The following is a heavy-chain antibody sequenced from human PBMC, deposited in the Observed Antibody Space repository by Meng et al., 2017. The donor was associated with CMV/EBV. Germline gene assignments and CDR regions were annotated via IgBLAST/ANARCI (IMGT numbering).Heavy chain of an antibody. CDR3: ARIAAAGRFDY. D-gene: IGHD6-13*01. Sequence: EAVPARWKTRQTLAMSCTFSGFSLSIGGVGVGWIRQPPGKALEWLALIYWDDDQRNSPSLKSRRTITKDTSKNQVVLTMTNMDPVDTATYYCARIAAAGRFDYWGQGTLFTVSS. CDR1: GFSLSIGGVG. J-gene: IGHJ4*02. V-gene: IGHV2-5*02. CDR2: IYWDDDQ.